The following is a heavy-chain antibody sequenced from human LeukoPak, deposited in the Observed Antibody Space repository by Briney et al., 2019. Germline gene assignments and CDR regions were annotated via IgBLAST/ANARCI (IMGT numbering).Heavy chain of an antibody. CDR2: ISAYNGNT. D-gene: IGHD3-22*01. CDR3: ARDLGDISGYYYRSLDY. V-gene: IGHV1-18*01. J-gene: IGHJ4*02. Sequence: ASVKVSCKASVYTFTSYGISWVRPAPEQGLGWMGWISAYNGNTNYGQKHQGRVTMTTDASTSTAYMELRRLRSDDTAVYYCARDLGDISGYYYRSLDYWGQGTLVTVSS. CDR1: VYTFTSYG.